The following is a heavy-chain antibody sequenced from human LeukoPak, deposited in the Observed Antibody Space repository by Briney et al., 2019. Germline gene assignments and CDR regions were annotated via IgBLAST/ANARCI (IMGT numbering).Heavy chain of an antibody. J-gene: IGHJ4*02. V-gene: IGHV4-34*01. CDR3: ARDLGRLVVDY. Sequence: SETLSLTCAVYGVSFSGYYWSWIRQPPGKGLEWIGEINHSGSTNYNPSLKSRVTISVDTSKNQFSLQLNSVTPEDTAVYYCARDLGRLVVDYWGQGTLVTVSS. CDR1: GVSFSGYY. CDR2: INHSGST. D-gene: IGHD6-19*01.